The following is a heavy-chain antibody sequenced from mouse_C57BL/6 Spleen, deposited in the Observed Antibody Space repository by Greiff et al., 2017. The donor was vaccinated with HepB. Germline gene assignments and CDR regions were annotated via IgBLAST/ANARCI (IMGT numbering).Heavy chain of an antibody. J-gene: IGHJ3*01. CDR3: AREENDGYSFAY. CDR2: IYPGDGDT. D-gene: IGHD2-3*01. CDR1: GYAFSSSW. Sequence: VQLQQSGPELVKPGASVKISCKASGYAFSSSWMNWVKQRPGKGLEWIGRIYPGDGDTNYNGKFKGKATLTADKSSSTAYMQLSSLTSEDSAVYFCAREENDGYSFAYWGQGTLVTVSA. V-gene: IGHV1-82*01.